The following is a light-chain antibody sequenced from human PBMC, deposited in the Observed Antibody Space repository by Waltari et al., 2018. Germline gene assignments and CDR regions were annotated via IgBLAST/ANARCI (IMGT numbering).Light chain of an antibody. Sequence: QSVLTQAPSVSGAPGQRLTISCTGSSSKIGADNDVHWYQHRPGTAPRVVIYQNSKRPSGVPDRLSGSKSGTSATLAITGLQAEDEADYYCQSYDSTLSAVVFGGGTKVTVL. J-gene: IGLJ2*01. V-gene: IGLV1-40*02. CDR1: SSKIGADND. CDR3: QSYDSTLSAVV. CDR2: QNS.